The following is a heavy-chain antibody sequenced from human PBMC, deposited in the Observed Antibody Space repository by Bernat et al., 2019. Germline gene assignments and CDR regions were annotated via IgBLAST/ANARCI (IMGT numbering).Heavy chain of an antibody. CDR2: IYNDGAT. V-gene: IGHV3-30*14. D-gene: IGHD4-17*01. J-gene: IGHJ4*02. CDR3: ARGRPSYGDYNY. Sequence: QVQLVESGGGVVQPGRSLRLSCAASGFTFSSYAMHWVRQAPGKGMEWVAVIYNDGATRYADTVKSRFTIFRDNSKNTLLLQMDSLRGEDTAIYYCARGRPSYGDYNYWGQGTLVTVSS. CDR1: GFTFSSYA.